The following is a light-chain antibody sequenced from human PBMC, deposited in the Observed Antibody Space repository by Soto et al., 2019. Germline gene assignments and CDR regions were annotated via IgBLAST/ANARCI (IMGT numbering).Light chain of an antibody. CDR1: SSDVGGYNY. J-gene: IGLJ2*01. Sequence: QSALTQSASVSGSPGQSITISCTGTSSDVGGYNYVSWYQQHPGKAPKLMIYDVSNRPSGVSNRFSGSKSGNTASLTISGLQAEDEADYYCSSYTSSSLVVFGGGTQLTVL. V-gene: IGLV2-14*01. CDR2: DVS. CDR3: SSYTSSSLVV.